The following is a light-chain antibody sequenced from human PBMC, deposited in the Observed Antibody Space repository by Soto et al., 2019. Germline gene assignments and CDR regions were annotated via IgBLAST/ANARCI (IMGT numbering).Light chain of an antibody. CDR3: QAWASSTVI. V-gene: IGLV3-1*01. CDR2: EDT. Sequence: SYELTQPPSVSVSPGQTASITCSGDKLGDKYASWYQQKPGQSPVLVIYEDTKRPSGIPERFSGSNSGNTATLTISGTQAMDEADYYCQAWASSTVIFGRGTKLTVL. CDR1: KLGDKY. J-gene: IGLJ2*01.